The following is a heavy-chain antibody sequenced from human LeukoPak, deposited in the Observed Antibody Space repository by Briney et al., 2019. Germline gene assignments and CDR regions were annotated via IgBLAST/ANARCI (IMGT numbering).Heavy chain of an antibody. CDR3: ARDRPKIDSYGYYYYGMDV. D-gene: IGHD5-18*01. Sequence: ASVKVSCKASGYTLTSYGISWVRQAPGRGLEWMGWISAYNGNTNYAQKLQGRVTMTTDTSTSTAYMELRSLRSDDTAVYYCARDRPKIDSYGYYYYGMDVWGQGTTVTVSS. V-gene: IGHV1-18*01. J-gene: IGHJ6*02. CDR1: GYTLTSYG. CDR2: ISAYNGNT.